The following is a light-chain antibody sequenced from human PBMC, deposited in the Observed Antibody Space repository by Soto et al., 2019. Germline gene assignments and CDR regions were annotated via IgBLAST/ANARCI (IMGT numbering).Light chain of an antibody. Sequence: QSVLTQPPSVSGAPGQRVTISCTGSSSNIGAGYDVHWYQQLPGTAPKLLIYGNSNRPSGVPDRFSGSKSGTSASLAITGLQAEDEAIYYCCSYAGDSFTYVFGTGTKVTVL. CDR2: GNS. J-gene: IGLJ1*01. CDR3: CSYAGDSFTYV. CDR1: SSNIGAGYD. V-gene: IGLV1-40*01.